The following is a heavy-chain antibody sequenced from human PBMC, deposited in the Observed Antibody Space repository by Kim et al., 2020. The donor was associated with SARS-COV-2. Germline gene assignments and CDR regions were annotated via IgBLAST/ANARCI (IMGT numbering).Heavy chain of an antibody. CDR1: GYTFTSYY. V-gene: IGHV1-46*01. CDR3: AREQSLNIVVVPAALFGSDYYYGMDV. CDR2: INPSGGST. Sequence: ASVKVSCKASGYTFTSYYMHWVRQAPGQGLEWMGIINPSGGSTSYAQKFQGRVTMTRDTSTSTVYMELSSLRSEDTAVYYCAREQSLNIVVVPAALFGSDYYYGMDVWGQGTTVTVSS. J-gene: IGHJ6*02. D-gene: IGHD2-2*01.